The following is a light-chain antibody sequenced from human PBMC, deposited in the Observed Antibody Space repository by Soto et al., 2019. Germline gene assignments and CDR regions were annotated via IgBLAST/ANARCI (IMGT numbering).Light chain of an antibody. Sequence: EIMLTQSPGTLSLSPGERASLSCRASQSVRSNSLAWYQQRPGQPPRLLIYSASRRATGIPDKFRGSGSGTDFALTISRLEPEDFAVYYCHQYGSSPQTFGQGTRVEIK. CDR3: HQYGSSPQT. CDR1: QSVRSNS. J-gene: IGKJ1*01. CDR2: SAS. V-gene: IGKV3-20*01.